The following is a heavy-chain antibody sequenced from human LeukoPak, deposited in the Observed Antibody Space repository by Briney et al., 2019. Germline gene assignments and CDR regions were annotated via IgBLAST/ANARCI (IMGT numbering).Heavy chain of an antibody. J-gene: IGHJ5*02. CDR2: IIPILGTA. CDR1: GGTLSRYA. D-gene: IGHD2-2*01. CDR3: TRVVTPRYCSTTRCYWKGWFDP. V-gene: IGHV1-69*01. Sequence: SVKVSCKASGGTLSRYAISWVRQAPGQGLEWMGGIIPILGTANYAQKFQGRVTITADESTGTAYRELSSLRSDDTAVYNCTRVVTPRYCSTTRCYWKGWFDPWGQGTLVTVSS.